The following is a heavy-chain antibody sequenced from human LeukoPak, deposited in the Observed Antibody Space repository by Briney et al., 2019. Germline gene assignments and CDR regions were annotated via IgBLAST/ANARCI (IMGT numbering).Heavy chain of an antibody. J-gene: IGHJ4*02. Sequence: ESGPTLVRPTQTLTLTCTFSGFSLSTSGVGVGWIRQPPGKALEWLALIYWDDDKRYSPSLKSRLTITKDTSKNQVVLTMTNMDPVDTATYYCAHSGDSSGWHRSPYFDYWGQGTLVTVSS. CDR1: GFSLSTSGVG. CDR3: AHSGDSSGWHRSPYFDY. CDR2: IYWDDDK. D-gene: IGHD6-19*01. V-gene: IGHV2-5*02.